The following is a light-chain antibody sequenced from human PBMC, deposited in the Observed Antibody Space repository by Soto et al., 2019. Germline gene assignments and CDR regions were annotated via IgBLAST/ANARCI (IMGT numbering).Light chain of an antibody. CDR3: QSSLRDSQV. CDR2: GNN. CDR1: SSDIGAGYD. J-gene: IGLJ1*01. Sequence: QSVLTQPPSVSGAPGQRVTISCTGSSSDIGAGYDVHWYQQLPGTAPKLLIYGNNKRPSGVPDRFSGSKSGSSASLAIIGLQAEDEADYFGQSSLRDSQVFGNGTKVTVL. V-gene: IGLV1-40*01.